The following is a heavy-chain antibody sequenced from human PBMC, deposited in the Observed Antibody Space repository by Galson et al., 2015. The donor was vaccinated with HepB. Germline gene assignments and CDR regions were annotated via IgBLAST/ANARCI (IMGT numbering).Heavy chain of an antibody. Sequence: LEWIGSIYYSGSTYYNPSLKSRVTISVDTSKNQFSLKLSSVTAADTAVYYCARLPATIFGVANYYFDYWGQGTLVTVSS. D-gene: IGHD3-3*01. V-gene: IGHV4-39*01. CDR2: IYYSGST. J-gene: IGHJ4*02. CDR3: ARLPATIFGVANYYFDY.